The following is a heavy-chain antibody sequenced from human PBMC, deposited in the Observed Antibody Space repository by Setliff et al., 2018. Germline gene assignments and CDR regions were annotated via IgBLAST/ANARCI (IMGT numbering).Heavy chain of an antibody. J-gene: IGHJ4*02. CDR3: ARDPHFDS. CDR2: INPAGSEK. V-gene: IGHV3-7*01. Sequence: GGSLRLSCAASGFTFSGYWMTWVRQAPGKGLEWVAAINPAGSEKYYVDSVKGRFSISRDNAKNSLYLQMNSLRAEDTAVYYCARDPHFDSWGQGTLVTVSS. CDR1: GFTFSGYW.